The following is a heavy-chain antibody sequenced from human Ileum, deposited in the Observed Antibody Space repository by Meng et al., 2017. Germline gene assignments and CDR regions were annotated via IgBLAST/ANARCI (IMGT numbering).Heavy chain of an antibody. D-gene: IGHD4/OR15-4a*01. CDR3: ARPTREDYYYFDY. J-gene: IGHJ4*02. CDR2: ISGSGGST. Sequence: GESLKISCAASGFTFSSYGMSWVRQAPGKGLEWVSAISGSGGSTYYADSVKGRFTISRDNSKNTLYVQMNSLRAEDTAVYYCARPTREDYYYFDYWGQGTLVTVSS. V-gene: IGHV3-23*01. CDR1: GFTFSSYG.